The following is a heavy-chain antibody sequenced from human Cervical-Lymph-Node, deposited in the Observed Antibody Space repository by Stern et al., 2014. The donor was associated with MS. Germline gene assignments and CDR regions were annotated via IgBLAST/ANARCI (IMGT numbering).Heavy chain of an antibody. V-gene: IGHV1-69*04. Sequence: QDQLVQSGAEVKKPGSSVKVSCKASGGTLNNYAVSWVRQAPGQGLEWIGKIIPFLGIANYAHKFQGRVTLTAAATTSYMEVSSLRSDDTAVYYCARSPDLYDSSGYSFDWGQGTLVTVSS. J-gene: IGHJ4*02. D-gene: IGHD3-22*01. CDR1: GGTLNNYA. CDR2: IIPFLGIA. CDR3: ARSPDLYDSSGYSFD.